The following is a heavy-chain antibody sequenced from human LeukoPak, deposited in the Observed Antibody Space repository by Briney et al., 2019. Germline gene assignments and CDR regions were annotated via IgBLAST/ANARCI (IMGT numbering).Heavy chain of an antibody. Sequence: GGSLRLSCAASGFTFSSYSMNWVRQAPGKGLEWGSSISSSSSYIYCADSAKGRFTISRDNAKDSLYLQMNSLRAEDTAVYYCARETTVTRWGQGTLVTVSS. D-gene: IGHD4-17*01. V-gene: IGHV3-21*01. CDR1: GFTFSSYS. CDR2: ISSSSSYI. J-gene: IGHJ4*02. CDR3: ARETTVTR.